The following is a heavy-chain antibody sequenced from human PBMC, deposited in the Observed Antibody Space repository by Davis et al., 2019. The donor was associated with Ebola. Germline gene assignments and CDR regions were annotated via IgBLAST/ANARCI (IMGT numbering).Heavy chain of an antibody. CDR3: ARDRLRYFDWLLYHYYGMDV. J-gene: IGHJ6*02. D-gene: IGHD3-9*01. CDR1: GFTFDDYA. V-gene: IGHV3-9*01. CDR2: ISWNSGSI. Sequence: SLKISCAASGFTFDDYAMHWVRQAPGKGLEWVSGISWNSGSIGYADSVKGRFTISRDNSKNTLYLQMNSLRAEDTAVYYCARDRLRYFDWLLYHYYGMDVWGQGTTVTVSS.